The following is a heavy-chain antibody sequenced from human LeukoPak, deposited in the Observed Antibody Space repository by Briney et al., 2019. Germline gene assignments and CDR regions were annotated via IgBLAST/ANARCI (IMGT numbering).Heavy chain of an antibody. V-gene: IGHV3-53*01. CDR3: ARDRSTGSYDY. D-gene: IGHD1-26*01. CDR2: IYSSGTT. Sequence: PGGSLRLSCAASGFSVSVNYMSWVRQAPGKGLEWVSIIYSSGTTYYADSVKGRFTISRDNSKNTVYLQMNSLRAEDTAVYYCARDRSTGSYDYWGQGTLVSVSS. CDR1: GFSVSVNY. J-gene: IGHJ4*02.